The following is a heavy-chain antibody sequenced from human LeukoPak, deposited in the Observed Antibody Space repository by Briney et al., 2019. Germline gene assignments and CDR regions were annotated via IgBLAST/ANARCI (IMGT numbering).Heavy chain of an antibody. CDR3: ARDLVDHAYDSSGYLPFDY. V-gene: IGHV3-30*01. CDR1: GFTFSSYA. CDR2: ISYDGSNK. D-gene: IGHD3-22*01. J-gene: IGHJ4*02. Sequence: GRSLRLSCAASGFTFSSYAMHWVRQAPGKGLEWVAVISYDGSNKYYADSVKGRFTISRDNSKNTLYLQMNSLRSEDTAVYYCARDLVDHAYDSSGYLPFDYWGQGTLVTVSS.